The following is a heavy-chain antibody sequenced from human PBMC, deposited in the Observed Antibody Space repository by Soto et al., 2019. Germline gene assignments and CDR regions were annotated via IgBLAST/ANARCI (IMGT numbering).Heavy chain of an antibody. CDR1: GGTFSSYT. CDR2: IIPILGIA. CDR3: ARESGYGDYRPQNYYYYYGMDV. D-gene: IGHD4-17*01. V-gene: IGHV1-69*04. Sequence: GASVKVSCKASGGTFSSYTISWVRQAPGQGLEWMGRIIPILGIANYAQKFQGRVTITADKSTSTAYMELSSLRSEDTAVYYCARESGYGDYRPQNYYYYYGMDVWGQGTTVTVSS. J-gene: IGHJ6*02.